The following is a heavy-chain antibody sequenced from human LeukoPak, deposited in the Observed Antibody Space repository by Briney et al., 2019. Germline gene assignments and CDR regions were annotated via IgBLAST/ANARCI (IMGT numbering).Heavy chain of an antibody. D-gene: IGHD3-22*01. J-gene: IGHJ4*02. CDR1: GFTFDDYG. CDR3: ARVGTYDSSGENNY. V-gene: IGHV3-20*04. CDR2: INWNGGST. Sequence: PGGSLRLSCAASGFTFDDYGMSWVRQAPGKGLEWVSGINWNGGSTGYADSVKGRFTISRDNAKNSLYLQMNSLRAEDTALYYCARVGTYDSSGENNYWGQGTLATVSS.